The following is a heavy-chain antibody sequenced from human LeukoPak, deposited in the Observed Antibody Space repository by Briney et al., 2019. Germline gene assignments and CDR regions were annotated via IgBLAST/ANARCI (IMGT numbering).Heavy chain of an antibody. CDR2: IYYSGST. CDR1: GGSVSSGSYY. V-gene: IGHV4-61*01. D-gene: IGHD3-9*01. Sequence: SETLSLTCTVSGGSVSSGSYYWSWIRQPPGKGLEWIGYIYYSGSTNYNPSLKSRVTISVDTSKNQFSLKLSSVTAADTAVYYCARDILRNYFDYWGQGTLVIVSS. CDR3: ARDILRNYFDY. J-gene: IGHJ4*02.